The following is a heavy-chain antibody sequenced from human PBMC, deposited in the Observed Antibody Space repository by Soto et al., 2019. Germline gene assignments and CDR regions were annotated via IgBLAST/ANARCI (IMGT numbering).Heavy chain of an antibody. D-gene: IGHD1-26*01. CDR1: GGSISSHY. Sequence: SETLSLTCTVSGGSISSHYWSWIRQPPGRGLEWIGYIYYSGSTNYNPSLKSRVTISVDTSKNQFSLKLTSVTAADTAVYYCVKGGSSKFDPWGQGSLVTSPQ. CDR3: VKGGSSKFDP. J-gene: IGHJ5*02. V-gene: IGHV4-59*11. CDR2: IYYSGST.